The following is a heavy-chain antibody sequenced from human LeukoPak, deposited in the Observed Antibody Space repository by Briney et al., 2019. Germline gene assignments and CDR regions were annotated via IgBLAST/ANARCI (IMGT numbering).Heavy chain of an antibody. CDR1: RGTFSSYA. CDR3: ARERYCSRTSCDDFDY. V-gene: IGHV1-69*06. Sequence: SVKVSCKASRGTFSSYAISWVRQAPGQGVEWMGGIIPIFGTANYAQKFQGRVTITADKSTSTAYMELRSLRSQDTAVYYYARERYCSRTSCDDFDYWGQGTLVTGSS. CDR2: IIPIFGTA. J-gene: IGHJ4*02. D-gene: IGHD2-2*01.